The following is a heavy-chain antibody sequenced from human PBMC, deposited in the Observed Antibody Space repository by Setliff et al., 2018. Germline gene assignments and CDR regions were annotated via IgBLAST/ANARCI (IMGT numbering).Heavy chain of an antibody. D-gene: IGHD4-4*01. Sequence: SETLSLTCAVSGYSISSGYYWGWIRQPPGKGLEWIGSIYHSGSTYYNPSLKSRVTMSVDKSKNQFSLKLNSVTAADTAVYYCARSYSNSLEYWGQGTLVTVSS. CDR1: GYSISSGYY. V-gene: IGHV4-38-2*01. J-gene: IGHJ4*02. CDR2: IYHSGST. CDR3: ARSYSNSLEY.